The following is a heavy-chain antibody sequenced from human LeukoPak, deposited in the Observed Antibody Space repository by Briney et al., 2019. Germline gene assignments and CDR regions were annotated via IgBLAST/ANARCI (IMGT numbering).Heavy chain of an antibody. CDR2: ISSTGSTI. CDR3: ARDYYGSGSYGWFDP. V-gene: IGHV3-48*04. J-gene: IGHJ5*02. D-gene: IGHD3-10*01. Sequence: PGGSLRLSCAASGFTFSTYSMNWVRQAPGKGLEWVSYISSTGSTIYYADSVKGRFTISRDNAKNSLYLQMNSLRAEDTAVYYCARDYYGSGSYGWFDPWGQGTLVTVSS. CDR1: GFTFSTYS.